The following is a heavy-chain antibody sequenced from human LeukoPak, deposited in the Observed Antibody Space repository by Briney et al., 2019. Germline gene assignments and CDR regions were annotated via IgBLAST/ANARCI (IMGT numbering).Heavy chain of an antibody. Sequence: SETLSLTCAVYGGPFSGYYWSWIRRPPGKGLEWIGGINHSGSANYNPSLKSRVTISVDMSKNQFSLKLSSVTAADTAVCYCARARGDYYDSSGYYSAFDYWGQGTLVTVSS. D-gene: IGHD3-22*01. V-gene: IGHV4-34*01. CDR2: INHSGSA. CDR3: ARARGDYYDSSGYYSAFDY. J-gene: IGHJ4*02. CDR1: GGPFSGYY.